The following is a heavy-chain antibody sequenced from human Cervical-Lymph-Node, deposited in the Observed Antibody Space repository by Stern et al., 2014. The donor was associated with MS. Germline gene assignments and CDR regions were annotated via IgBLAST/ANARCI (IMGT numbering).Heavy chain of an antibody. Sequence: QVQLVQSGAEVKKPGSSVQVSCKASGGTFITYAIHWVRQAPGQGLEWMGGIHPICGTPNYAQNFQGRVSITADESTSTDYIELSSLRFEDTAVYYCASPSSVTVDAMDVWGQGTTVTVSS. J-gene: IGHJ6*02. CDR3: ASPSSVTVDAMDV. V-gene: IGHV1-69*01. CDR2: IHPICGTP. D-gene: IGHD3-10*01. CDR1: GGTFITYA.